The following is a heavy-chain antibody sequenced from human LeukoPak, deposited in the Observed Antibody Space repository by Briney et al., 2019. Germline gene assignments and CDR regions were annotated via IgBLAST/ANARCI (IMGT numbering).Heavy chain of an antibody. Sequence: ASVTVSCKASGYTFTSYDINWVRQATGQGLGWMGWMNPNSGNTGYAQKFQGRVTMTRNTSISTAYMELSSLRSEDTAVYYCARGGSGSSWYGFYYYYMDVWGKGTTVTVSS. CDR2: MNPNSGNT. D-gene: IGHD6-13*01. CDR1: GYTFTSYD. J-gene: IGHJ6*03. CDR3: ARGGSGSSWYGFYYYYMDV. V-gene: IGHV1-8*01.